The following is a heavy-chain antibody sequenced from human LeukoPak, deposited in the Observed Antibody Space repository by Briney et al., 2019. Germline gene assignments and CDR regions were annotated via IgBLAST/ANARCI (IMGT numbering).Heavy chain of an antibody. V-gene: IGHV7-4-1*02. CDR2: INTNTGNP. Sequence: ASVKVSCKASGYTFTSFAMNWVRQAPGQGLEWMGWINTNTGNPTYAQGFTGRFVFSLDTSVSTAYLQISSLKAEDTAVYYCARTEEYSSSWYWYYYGMDDWGQGTTVTVSS. CDR1: GYTFTSFA. CDR3: ARTEEYSSSWYWYYYGMDD. J-gene: IGHJ6*02. D-gene: IGHD6-13*01.